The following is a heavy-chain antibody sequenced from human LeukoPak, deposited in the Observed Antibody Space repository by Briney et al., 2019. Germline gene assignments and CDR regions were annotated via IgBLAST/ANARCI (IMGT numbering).Heavy chain of an antibody. V-gene: IGHV3-43*02. CDR2: ISDEGHST. CDR1: GFSFDDYA. J-gene: IGHJ4*02. CDR3: AKEAGGVYYFDY. Sequence: GGSLRLSCAASGFSFDDYAMHWVRQAPGKGLEWVSLISDEGHSTYYADSVKGRFTISRDNSKNSLYLQINSLRTEDTALYYCAKEAGGVYYFDYWGQGTLVTVSS. D-gene: IGHD6-19*01.